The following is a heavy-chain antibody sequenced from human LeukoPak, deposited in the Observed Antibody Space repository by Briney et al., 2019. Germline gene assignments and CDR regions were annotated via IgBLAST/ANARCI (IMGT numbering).Heavy chain of an antibody. D-gene: IGHD2-2*01. J-gene: IGHJ4*02. V-gene: IGHV4-31*03. Sequence: SQTLSLTCTVSGGSISSGGYYWSWIRQHPGKGLEWIGYIYSSGSTYYNPSLKSRVTISVDTSKNQFSLKLSSVTAADTAVYYCARDRSYYCSSTSCYEEGLVYWGQGTLVTVSS. CDR2: IYSSGST. CDR1: GGSISSGGYY. CDR3: ARDRSYYCSSTSCYEEGLVY.